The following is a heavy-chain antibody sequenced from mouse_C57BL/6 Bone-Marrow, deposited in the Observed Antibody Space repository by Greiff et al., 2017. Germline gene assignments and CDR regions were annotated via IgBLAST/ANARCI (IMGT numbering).Heavy chain of an antibody. Sequence: QVQLQQPGADLVKPGASVKLSCKASGYTFTSYWMHWVQQRPGQGLEWIGMIRPNSGSTNYYETFTSKATLTVDKSTSTAYMQLRSMRSEDDEVDNYASSRKRIEPFDYWGQGTLVTVSA. J-gene: IGHJ3*01. CDR1: GYTFTSYW. CDR2: IRPNSGST. CDR3: ASSRKRIEPFDY. V-gene: IGHV1-64*01.